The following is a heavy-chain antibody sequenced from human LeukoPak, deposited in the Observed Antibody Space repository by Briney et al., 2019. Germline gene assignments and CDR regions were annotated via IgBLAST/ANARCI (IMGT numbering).Heavy chain of an antibody. Sequence: GSLRLSCAASGFTFSSYWMSWVRQAPGKGLEWVANIKQDGSEKYYVDSVKGRFTISRDNAKNSLYLQMNSLRAEDTAVYYCAREKTYYDYVWGSYRSYYFDYWGQGTLVTVSS. CDR1: GFTFSSYW. D-gene: IGHD3-16*02. CDR2: IKQDGSEK. V-gene: IGHV3-7*01. CDR3: AREKTYYDYVWGSYRSYYFDY. J-gene: IGHJ4*02.